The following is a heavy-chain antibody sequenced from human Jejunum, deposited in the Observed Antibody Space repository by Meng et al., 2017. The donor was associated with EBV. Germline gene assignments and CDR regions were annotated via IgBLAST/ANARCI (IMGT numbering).Heavy chain of an antibody. CDR2: IFHIGTT. CDR3: ARDGGPSGSYAYWFDP. CDR1: GGSISSSNW. Sequence: QGQRHESGHGLVKPLGTLSLTCAVSGGSISSSNWWSWVRQPPGKGPEWIGEIFHIGTTNYNPTLKSRVTMSVDKSKNHFSLKLTSVTAADTAVYYCARDGGPSGSYAYWFDPWGQGTLVTVSS. D-gene: IGHD1-26*01. J-gene: IGHJ5*02. V-gene: IGHV4-4*02.